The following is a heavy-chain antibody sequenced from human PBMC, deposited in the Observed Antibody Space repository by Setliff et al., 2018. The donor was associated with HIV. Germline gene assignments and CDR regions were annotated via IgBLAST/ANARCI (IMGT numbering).Heavy chain of an antibody. J-gene: IGHJ6*02. CDR3: ARDPYSSGWNEYLSYYSYYNMDV. D-gene: IGHD6-19*01. CDR2: ISSSNSYK. Sequence: PGGSLRLSCTASGFTFSDCSMNWVRQAPGKGLEWVSSISSSNSYKHYADSVKGRFTISRDNAKNSLYLQMNSLRPEDTAIYYCARDPYSSGWNEYLSYYSYYNMDVWGQGTTVTVSS. CDR1: GFTFSDCS. V-gene: IGHV3-21*01.